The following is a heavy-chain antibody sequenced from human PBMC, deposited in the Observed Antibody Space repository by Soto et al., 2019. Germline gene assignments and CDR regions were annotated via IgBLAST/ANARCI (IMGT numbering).Heavy chain of an antibody. Sequence: RLSCAASGFTFSSYAMHWVRQAPGKGLEWVAVISYDGSNKYYADSVKGRFTISRDNSKNTLYLQMNSLRAEDTAVYYCAREDSSWYSYYYYGMDVWGQGTTVTVSS. J-gene: IGHJ6*02. D-gene: IGHD6-13*01. CDR2: ISYDGSNK. CDR3: AREDSSWYSYYYYGMDV. V-gene: IGHV3-30-3*01. CDR1: GFTFSSYA.